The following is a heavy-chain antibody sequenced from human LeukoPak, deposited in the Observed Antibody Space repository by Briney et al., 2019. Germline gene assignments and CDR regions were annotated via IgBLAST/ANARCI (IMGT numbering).Heavy chain of an antibody. Sequence: SETLSLTCTVSGGSVSSYYWSWIRQPPGKGLEWIGYIYYSGSTNYNPSLKSRVTMSVDTSKNQFSLKLNSVTAADTAVYYCVRGQILADYWGQGALVTVSS. D-gene: IGHD2/OR15-2a*01. CDR2: IYYSGST. J-gene: IGHJ4*02. V-gene: IGHV4-59*02. CDR1: GGSVSSYY. CDR3: VRGQILADY.